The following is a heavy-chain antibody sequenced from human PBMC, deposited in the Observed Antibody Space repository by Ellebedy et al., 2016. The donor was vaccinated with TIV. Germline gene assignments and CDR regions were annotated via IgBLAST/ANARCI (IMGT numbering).Heavy chain of an antibody. CDR3: AKDLPSGYSGSHDDYS. CDR1: GFTFSNYG. J-gene: IGHJ4*02. Sequence: GESLKISXAASGFTFSNYGMHWVRQAPGKGLEWLAVISYDGSNKYYADSVEGRFTISRDNSENTLYLQMSSLGAEDTAVYYCAKDLPSGYSGSHDDYSWGQGTLVTVSS. D-gene: IGHD1-26*01. V-gene: IGHV3-30*18. CDR2: ISYDGSNK.